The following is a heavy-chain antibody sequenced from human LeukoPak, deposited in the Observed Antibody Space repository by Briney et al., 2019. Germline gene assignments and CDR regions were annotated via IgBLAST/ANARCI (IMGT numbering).Heavy chain of an antibody. CDR1: GYTFTSYG. CDR2: ISAYNGNT. D-gene: IGHD2-2*01. V-gene: IGHV1-18*01. J-gene: IGHJ3*02. CDR3: ARGCYCSSTSCRVPCAFDI. Sequence: ASVKVSCKASGYTFTSYGISWVRQAPGQGLEWMGWISAYNGNTNYAQKLQGRVTMTTDTSTSTAYMELRSPRSDDTAVYYCARGCYCSSTSCRVPCAFDIWGQGTMVTVSS.